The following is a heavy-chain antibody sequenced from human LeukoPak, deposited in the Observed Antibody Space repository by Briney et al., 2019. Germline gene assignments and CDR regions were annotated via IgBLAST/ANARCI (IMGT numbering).Heavy chain of an antibody. CDR1: GFTFSSYS. Sequence: GGSLRLSCAASGFTFSSYSMNWVRQAPGKGLEWVSYISSSSSTIYYADSVKGRFTISRDNAKNSLYLQMNSLRAEDTAVYYCASSPIVVVTAPHGYWGQGTLVTVSS. J-gene: IGHJ4*02. D-gene: IGHD2-21*02. V-gene: IGHV3-48*04. CDR3: ASSPIVVVTAPHGY. CDR2: ISSSSSTI.